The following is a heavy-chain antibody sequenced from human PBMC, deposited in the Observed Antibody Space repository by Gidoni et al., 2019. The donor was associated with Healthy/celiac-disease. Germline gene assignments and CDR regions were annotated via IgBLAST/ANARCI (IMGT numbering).Heavy chain of an antibody. D-gene: IGHD6-19*01. CDR1: GGSISSSNW. J-gene: IGHJ4*02. CDR2: IYHSGST. Sequence: QVQLQESGPGLVKPSGTLSLTGAVSGGSISSSNWWSWVRHPPGKGLEWIGEIYHSGSTKYNPSLKSRVTISVDKSKNQFSLKLSSVAAADTAVYYCAGSGYSSGSTPSVYWGQGTLVTVSS. CDR3: AGSGYSSGSTPSVY. V-gene: IGHV4-4*02.